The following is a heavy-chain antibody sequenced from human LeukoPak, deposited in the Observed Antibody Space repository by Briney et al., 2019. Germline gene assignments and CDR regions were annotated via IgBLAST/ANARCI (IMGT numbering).Heavy chain of an antibody. D-gene: IGHD6-13*01. Sequence: GASVKVSCKASGYTFTSYGISWVRQAPGQGLEWMGWISAYNGNTNYAQKLQGRVTMTTDTAVTTAYMALRWLTSDDTAVYYCARGGSISWADAFDIWGQGTMVAVSS. CDR2: ISAYNGNT. V-gene: IGHV1-18*01. J-gene: IGHJ3*02. CDR1: GYTFTSYG. CDR3: ARGGSISWADAFDI.